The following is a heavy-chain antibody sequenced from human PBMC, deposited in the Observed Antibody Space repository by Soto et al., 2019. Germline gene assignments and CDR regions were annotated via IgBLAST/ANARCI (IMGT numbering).Heavy chain of an antibody. CDR2: ITYNGGST. CDR1: GFTFSSYA. J-gene: IGHJ4*02. Sequence: EVQLLESGGGLAQPGGSLRLSCAASGFTFSSYAMSWVRQAPGKGLEWVTVITYNGGSTDYADSVKGRLIISRDNSKNTLFLQMSSLRAEDTAVYYCAKLSGGDIKRDYFDSWGQGTLVTVSS. V-gene: IGHV3-23*01. CDR3: AKLSGGDIKRDYFDS. D-gene: IGHD5-12*01.